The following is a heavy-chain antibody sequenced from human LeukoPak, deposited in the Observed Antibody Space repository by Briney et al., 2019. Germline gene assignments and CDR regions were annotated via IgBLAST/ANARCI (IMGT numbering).Heavy chain of an antibody. J-gene: IGHJ4*02. CDR2: ISGSGTST. D-gene: IGHD6-19*01. V-gene: IGHV3-23*01. Sequence: RPGGSLRLSCTASGFTFSTYALSWVRQAPGKGLEWVSGISGSGTSTYYADSVKGRFTISRDNSKNTLYLRMNSLRADDTAVYYCATPGQWPVYFDYWGQGTLVTVSS. CDR1: GFTFSTYA. CDR3: ATPGQWPVYFDY.